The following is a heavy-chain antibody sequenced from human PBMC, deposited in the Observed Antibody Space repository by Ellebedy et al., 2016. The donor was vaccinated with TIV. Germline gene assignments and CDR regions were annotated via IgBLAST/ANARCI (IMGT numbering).Heavy chain of an antibody. CDR3: ARFSRGAPFVDYLYYMDV. D-gene: IGHD2-15*01. J-gene: IGHJ6*03. Sequence: PGGSLRLSCAASGFTFSRHWMHWIRHAPGKGLVWLSRINGDGGFTSNADFVKGRFTISRDNAKNSIYLQMKNLRTEDTAVYYCARFSRGAPFVDYLYYMDVWGKGTAVTVSS. CDR1: GFTFSRHW. CDR2: INGDGGFT. V-gene: IGHV3-74*01.